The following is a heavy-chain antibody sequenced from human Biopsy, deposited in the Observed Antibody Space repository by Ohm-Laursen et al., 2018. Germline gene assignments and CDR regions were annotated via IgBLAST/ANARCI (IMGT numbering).Heavy chain of an antibody. V-gene: IGHV4-59*01. CDR3: ARDRIAYCTATSCDNFGLDV. J-gene: IGHJ6*02. D-gene: IGHD2-8*02. CDR2: INHSGHT. CDR1: SASINLYY. Sequence: SDTLSLTCTVSSASINLYYWGWIRQSPGQGLEWIGYINHSGHTNYNPSLKSRLTMSVDTSKNQFSLKLTSVTAADTAVYYCARDRIAYCTATSCDNFGLDVWGQGTTVTVSS.